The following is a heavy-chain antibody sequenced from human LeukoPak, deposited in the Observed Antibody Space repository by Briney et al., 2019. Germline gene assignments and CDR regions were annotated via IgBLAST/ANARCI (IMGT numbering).Heavy chain of an antibody. D-gene: IGHD1-14*01. Sequence: SETLSLTCTVSGGSISSGDYCWSWIRQPPGKVLEWIGYIYYSGNTYYNPSLKSRLTISVDTSKNQFSLKLTSVTAADTAVYYCARDMTGAHWFDPWGQGTLVTVSS. J-gene: IGHJ5*02. CDR2: IYYSGNT. CDR3: ARDMTGAHWFDP. V-gene: IGHV4-30-4*01. CDR1: GGSISSGDYC.